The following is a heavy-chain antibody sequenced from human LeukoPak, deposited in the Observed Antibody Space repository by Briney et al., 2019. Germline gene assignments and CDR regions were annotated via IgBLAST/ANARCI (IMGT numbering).Heavy chain of an antibody. J-gene: IGHJ4*02. CDR2: INHSGST. CDR3: ARSSSGSPGSVDY. CDR1: GGSFSGYY. D-gene: IGHD1-26*01. Sequence: SETLSLTCAVYGGSFSGYYWSWIRQPPGKGLEWIGEINHSGSTNYNPSLKSRVTISVDTSKNQFSLKLSSVTAADTAVYYCARSSSGSPGSVDYWGQGTLVTVSS. V-gene: IGHV4-34*01.